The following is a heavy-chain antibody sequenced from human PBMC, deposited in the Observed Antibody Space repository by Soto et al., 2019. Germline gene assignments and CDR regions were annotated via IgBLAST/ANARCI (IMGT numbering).Heavy chain of an antibody. CDR3: ATTRVGPCSSSICFSGIFDGMDF. CDR1: GFTFSRYD. CDR2: IGIAGDP. Sequence: PGGSLRLSCAASGFTFSRYDMQWVRQATGKGLEWVSAIGIAGDPYYPGSVKGRFTISRDNSKNTLYLQMNSLRTEDTAVYYCATTRVGPCSSSICFSGIFDGMDFWGQGSTVTVSS. J-gene: IGHJ6*02. V-gene: IGHV3-13*05. D-gene: IGHD2-2*01.